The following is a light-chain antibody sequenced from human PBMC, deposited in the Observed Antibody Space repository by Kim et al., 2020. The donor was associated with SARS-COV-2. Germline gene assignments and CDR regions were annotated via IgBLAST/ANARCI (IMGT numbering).Light chain of an antibody. J-gene: IGKJ4*01. V-gene: IGKV3-20*01. CDR1: HSVSSSY. CDR2: GAS. Sequence: EIVVTQSPGTLSLSPGERATLSCRASHSVSSSYLAWYQQKPGQAPRLLIYGASSRATGIPDRFSGSGSGTDFTLTISRLEPEDFAVYYCQQYGSSPTFGGGTKVDIK. CDR3: QQYGSSPT.